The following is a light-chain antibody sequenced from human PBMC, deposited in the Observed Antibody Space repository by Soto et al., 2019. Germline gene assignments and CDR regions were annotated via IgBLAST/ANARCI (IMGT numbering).Light chain of an antibody. V-gene: IGKV3-20*01. CDR3: QQDGSSPPT. Sequence: EIVLTQSPGTLSLSPGERATLSCRASQSVSNTYLAWYQQKPGQAPRLLIYGASSRATGIPDRFSGSGSGTDFTLTISRMEPEDFAVYSCQQDGSSPPTFGQGTKVEIK. J-gene: IGKJ1*01. CDR2: GAS. CDR1: QSVSNTY.